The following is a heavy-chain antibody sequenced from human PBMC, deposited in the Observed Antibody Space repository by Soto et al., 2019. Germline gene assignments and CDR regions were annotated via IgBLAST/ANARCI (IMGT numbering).Heavy chain of an antibody. Sequence: QVQLVQSGAEVKKPGSSVKVSCKASGGTFSSYAISWVRLAPGQGLEWMGGIIPIFGTANYAQKFQGRVTITADESTSTAYMELSSLRSEDTAVYYFAVTVTTHYGMDVWGQGTTVTVSS. V-gene: IGHV1-69*01. CDR3: AVTVTTHYGMDV. J-gene: IGHJ6*02. CDR2: IIPIFGTA. CDR1: GGTFSSYA. D-gene: IGHD4-17*01.